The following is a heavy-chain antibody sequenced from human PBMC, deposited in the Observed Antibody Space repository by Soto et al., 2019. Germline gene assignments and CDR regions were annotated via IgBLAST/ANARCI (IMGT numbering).Heavy chain of an antibody. CDR2: VSGSGRHT. CDR1: GFTFSRYG. V-gene: IGHV3-23*01. Sequence: EVKLLESGGGLVQPGGSLRLSCAASGFTFSRYGMSWVRQVSGQGLEWVSAVSGSGRHTYYADSVKGRFTISRDNSKGTLYLQIDSLRAEDTAVYYCAKDRGVLGGVAGMLDFWGQGTLVTVSS. CDR3: AKDRGVLGGVAGMLDF. D-gene: IGHD6-19*01. J-gene: IGHJ4*02.